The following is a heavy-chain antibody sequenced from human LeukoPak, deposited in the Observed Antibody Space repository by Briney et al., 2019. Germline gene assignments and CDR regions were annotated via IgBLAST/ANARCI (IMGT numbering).Heavy chain of an antibody. CDR3: AKDYEYDILTGYSNFDY. CDR2: ISYDGSNK. V-gene: IGHV3-30*18. J-gene: IGHJ4*02. D-gene: IGHD3-9*01. Sequence: GRSLRLSCAASGFTLSSYGMHWVRQTPGKGLEWVAVISYDGSNKYYADSVKGRFTISRDNSKNTLYLQMNSLRAEDTAVYYCAKDYEYDILTGYSNFDYWGQGTLVTVSS. CDR1: GFTLSSYG.